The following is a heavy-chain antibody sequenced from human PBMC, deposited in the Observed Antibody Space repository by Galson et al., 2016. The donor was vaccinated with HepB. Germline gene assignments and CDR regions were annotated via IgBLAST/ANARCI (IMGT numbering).Heavy chain of an antibody. J-gene: IGHJ4*02. V-gene: IGHV3-23*01. D-gene: IGHD3-3*01. CDR1: GFTFDSYA. Sequence: SLRLSCAASGFTFDSYAMNWVRQAPGKGLEWVSGISGSGHSTFYADSVKGRFTVSRDNSKNTLYVQLTSLRAEDTAIYYCAKDYFTRGPKLIDYWGQGTPVTVSS. CDR2: ISGSGHST. CDR3: AKDYFTRGPKLIDY.